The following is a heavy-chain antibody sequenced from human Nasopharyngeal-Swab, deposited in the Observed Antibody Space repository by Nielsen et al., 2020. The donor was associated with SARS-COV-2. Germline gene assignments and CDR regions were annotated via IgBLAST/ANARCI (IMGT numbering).Heavy chain of an antibody. V-gene: IGHV3-9*01. CDR1: GFTFDDYA. Sequence: SLKISCAASGFTFDDYAMHWVRQAPGKGLGWVSGISWNSGSIGYADSVKGRFTISRDNAKNSLYLQMNSLRAEDTALYYCATLGGYSGYDSEYGMDVWGQGTTVTVSS. J-gene: IGHJ6*02. CDR3: ATLGGYSGYDSEYGMDV. D-gene: IGHD5-12*01. CDR2: ISWNSGSI.